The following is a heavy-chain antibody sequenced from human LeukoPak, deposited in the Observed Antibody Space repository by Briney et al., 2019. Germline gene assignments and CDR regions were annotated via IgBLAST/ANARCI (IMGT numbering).Heavy chain of an antibody. D-gene: IGHD6-13*01. Sequence: EASVKVSYKASGYNFATYGLCWVRQAPGHGLEWMGWISANNGKTAYAQKFQGRVTLTTDTSTTTAYLELRTLRPDDTAVYYCAKVAGDRMDYWGQGTLVTVSS. V-gene: IGHV1-18*01. CDR3: AKVAGDRMDY. J-gene: IGHJ4*02. CDR1: GYNFATYG. CDR2: ISANNGKT.